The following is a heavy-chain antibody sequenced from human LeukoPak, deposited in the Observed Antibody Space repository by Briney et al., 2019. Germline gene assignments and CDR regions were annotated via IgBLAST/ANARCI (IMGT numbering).Heavy chain of an antibody. Sequence: PSETLSLTCTVSGGSIITYYWSWIRQPPGKGLEWIGDLYYSGNTSYNPSLKSRFTISVDTSKNQFSLKLTSVTAADTAVYYCATCSGGYYSYYYYMDVWGKGTTVTVSS. J-gene: IGHJ6*03. CDR1: GGSIITYY. V-gene: IGHV4-59*08. D-gene: IGHD6-25*01. CDR3: ATCSGGYYSYYYYMDV. CDR2: LYYSGNT.